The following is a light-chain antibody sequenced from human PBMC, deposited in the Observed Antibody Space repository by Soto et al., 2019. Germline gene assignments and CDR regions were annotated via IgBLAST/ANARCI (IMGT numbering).Light chain of an antibody. Sequence: QSVLTQPPSVSGAPGQRVTLSCTGNTSNLGAGYDVHWYQQLPGAAPKLVIFGNRNRPSGVPERFSGSKSGTSASLAITGLQAEDEADYYCSSFASTTILVFGGGTKLTVL. CDR3: SSFASTTILV. CDR1: TSNLGAGYD. J-gene: IGLJ3*02. V-gene: IGLV1-40*01. CDR2: GNR.